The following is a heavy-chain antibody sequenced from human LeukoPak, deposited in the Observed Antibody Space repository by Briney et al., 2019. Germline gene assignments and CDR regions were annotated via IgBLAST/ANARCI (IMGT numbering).Heavy chain of an antibody. J-gene: IGHJ6*04. D-gene: IGHD3-9*01. Sequence: GASVKVSCKASGFTFTSYAMLWVRQAPGQRLEWMGWINAGNGNTKYSQKFQGRVTITRDTSASTAYMELSSLRSEDTAVYYCARVGYDILTGYYRYGMDVWGKGTTVTVSS. CDR2: INAGNGNT. CDR3: ARVGYDILTGYYRYGMDV. CDR1: GFTFTSYA. V-gene: IGHV1-3*01.